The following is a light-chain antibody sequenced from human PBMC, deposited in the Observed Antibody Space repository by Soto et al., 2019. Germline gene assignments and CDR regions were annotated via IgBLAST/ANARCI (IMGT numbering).Light chain of an antibody. CDR3: QQRSSWPLT. V-gene: IGKV3-11*01. J-gene: IGKJ4*01. CDR2: DVS. CDR1: QSVSDY. Sequence: IVLTQSPATVSLSPGERATLSCRASQSVSDYLAWYQQKPGQAPRLLIYDVSNRATGIPARFSGSGSGTDFTLPISSLEPEDFAVYYCQQRSSWPLTFGGGTTVEIK.